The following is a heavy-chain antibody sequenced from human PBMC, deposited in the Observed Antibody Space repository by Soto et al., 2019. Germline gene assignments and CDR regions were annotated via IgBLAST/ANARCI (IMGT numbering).Heavy chain of an antibody. CDR1: GGSISTYY. J-gene: IGHJ5*02. CDR2: IYYSGST. CDR3: ARDRLANWFDP. Sequence: SETLSLTCTVSGGSISTYYWSWIRQPPGKGLEWIGCIYYSGSTNYNPSLKSRVSISVDTSKNQFSLKLSSVTAADTAVYYCARDRLANWFDPWGQGTLVTVSS. D-gene: IGHD3-9*01. V-gene: IGHV4-59*01.